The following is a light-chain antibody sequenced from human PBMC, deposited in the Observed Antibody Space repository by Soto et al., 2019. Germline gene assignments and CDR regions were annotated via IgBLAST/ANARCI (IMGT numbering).Light chain of an antibody. J-gene: IGKJ5*01. CDR3: QQSYSTPSIT. CDR1: QSISTW. CDR2: KAS. Sequence: DIQMTQSPSTLSASVGDRVTITCRASQSISTWLAWYQQKPGKAPKLLIYKASDLESGVPSRFSGSGSGTDFTLTISSLQPEDFATYYCQQSYSTPSITFGQGTRLEIK. V-gene: IGKV1-5*03.